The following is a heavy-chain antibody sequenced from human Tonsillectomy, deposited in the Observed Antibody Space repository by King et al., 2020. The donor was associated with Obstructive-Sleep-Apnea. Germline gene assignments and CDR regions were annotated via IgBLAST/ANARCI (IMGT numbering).Heavy chain of an antibody. J-gene: IGHJ4*02. CDR1: GFTFSNYA. Sequence: QVQLVESGGGVVQPGGSLRLSCAASGFTFSNYAMHWVRQAPGKGLEWVAVISYDGSNKDYADSVQGRFTISRDNSKNTVDLQMNSLRPEDTAEYYCAMSLGANIDYWGQGTLVTVSS. V-gene: IGHV3-30-3*01. CDR3: AMSLGANIDY. D-gene: IGHD1-26*01. CDR2: ISYDGSNK.